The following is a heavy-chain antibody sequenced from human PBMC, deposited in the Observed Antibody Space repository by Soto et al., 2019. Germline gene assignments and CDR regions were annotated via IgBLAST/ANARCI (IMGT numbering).Heavy chain of an antibody. Sequence: SETLSLTCTVFGVSVDGQYYWSWIRQRPGKGLEWIGNIYGYSYDSGSTSYNPSLKSRLTISRDTSNNHFSLSMMSVTDADTTIYYCARESRRRGSGTFYSRFDPWGQGIQVTVSS. V-gene: IGHV4-31*03. J-gene: IGHJ5*02. CDR3: ARESRRRGSGTFYSRFDP. CDR2: IYGYSYDSGST. D-gene: IGHD3-10*01. CDR1: GVSVDGQYY.